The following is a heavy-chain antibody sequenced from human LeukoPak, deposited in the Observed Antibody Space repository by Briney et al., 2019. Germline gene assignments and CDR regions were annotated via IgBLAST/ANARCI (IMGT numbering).Heavy chain of an antibody. CDR1: GYTFTSYG. J-gene: IGHJ6*02. CDR3: ATTSIAAAGRNYYYYGMDV. V-gene: IGHV1-18*01. CDR2: ISAYNGNT. D-gene: IGHD6-13*01. Sequence: ASVKVSCKASGYTFTSYGISWVRQAPGQGLEWMGWISAYNGNTNYAQKLQGRVTMTTDTSTSTAYMELRSLRSDDTAVYYCATTSIAAAGRNYYYYGMDVWDQGTTVTVSS.